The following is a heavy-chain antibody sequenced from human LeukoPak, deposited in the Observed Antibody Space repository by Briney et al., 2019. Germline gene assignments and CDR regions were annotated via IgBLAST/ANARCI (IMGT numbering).Heavy chain of an antibody. J-gene: IGHJ6*02. CDR1: GFTFSSYA. CDR3: ARVLQPSITIFGVVITDYYYYGMDV. D-gene: IGHD3-3*01. Sequence: GGSLRLSCAASGFTFSSYAMHWVRQAPGKGLEWVAVISYDGSNKYYADSVKGRFTISRDNSKNTLYLQMNSLRAEDTAVYYCARVLQPSITIFGVVITDYYYYGMDVWGQGTTVTVSS. V-gene: IGHV3-30*04. CDR2: ISYDGSNK.